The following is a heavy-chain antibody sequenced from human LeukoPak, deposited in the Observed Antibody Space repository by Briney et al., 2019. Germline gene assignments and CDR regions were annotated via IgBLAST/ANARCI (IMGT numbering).Heavy chain of an antibody. Sequence: GESLKISCAASGLTFSSYGMHWVRQAPGKGLEWMAVIWYDGSNKYYADSVKGRFTISRDNSKNTLYLQMNSLRAEDTAVYYCAKGAYYYDSSGYLGLDYWGQGTLVTVSS. D-gene: IGHD3-22*01. V-gene: IGHV3-33*06. CDR1: GLTFSSYG. CDR2: IWYDGSNK. J-gene: IGHJ4*02. CDR3: AKGAYYYDSSGYLGLDY.